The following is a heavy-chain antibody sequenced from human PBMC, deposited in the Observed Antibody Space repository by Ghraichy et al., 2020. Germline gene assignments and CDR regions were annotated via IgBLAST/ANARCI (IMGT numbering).Heavy chain of an antibody. Sequence: SETLSLTCTVSGGSISSSSYYWGWIRQPPGKGLEWIGSIYHSGSTYYNPSLKSRVTISVDTSKNQFSVKLISVTAADTAVYYCASQGDIVVVSVVIVNWLDPWGQGTLVTVSS. CDR3: ASQGDIVVVSVVIVNWLDP. CDR1: GGSISSSSYY. J-gene: IGHJ5*02. D-gene: IGHD2-2*02. V-gene: IGHV4-39*01. CDR2: IYHSGST.